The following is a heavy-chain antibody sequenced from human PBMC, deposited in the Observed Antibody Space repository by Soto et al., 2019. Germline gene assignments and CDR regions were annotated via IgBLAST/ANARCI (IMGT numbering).Heavy chain of an antibody. CDR3: ARDLGVPSDYYDSSGYFRSNWFDP. V-gene: IGHV1-46*01. J-gene: IGHJ5*02. Sequence: EASVKVSCKASGYTFTSYYMHWVRQAPGQGLEWMGIINPSGGSTRYAQKFQGWVTMTRDTSISTAYMELSRLRSDDTAVYYCARDLGVPSDYYDSSGYFRSNWFDPWGQGTLVTVSS. D-gene: IGHD3-22*01. CDR2: INPSGGST. CDR1: GYTFTSYY.